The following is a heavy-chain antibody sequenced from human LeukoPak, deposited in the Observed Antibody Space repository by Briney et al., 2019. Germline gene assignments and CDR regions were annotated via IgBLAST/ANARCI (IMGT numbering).Heavy chain of an antibody. CDR1: GVSIGSGNYF. CDR3: AKDTGSPADAITMEDNAFDI. J-gene: IGHJ3*02. Sequence: LSLTCTVSGVSIGSGNYFWSWIRQSPGKGLEWVSGISWSSGIIGYADSVKGRFTISRDSAKNSLDLQMESLRAEDTAVYYCAKDTGSPADAITMEDNAFDIWGQGTMVTVSS. CDR2: ISWSSGII. D-gene: IGHD3-3*01. V-gene: IGHV3-9*01.